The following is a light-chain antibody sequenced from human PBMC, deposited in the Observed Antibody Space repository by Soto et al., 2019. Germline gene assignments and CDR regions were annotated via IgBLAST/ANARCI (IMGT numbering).Light chain of an antibody. J-gene: IGKJ5*01. CDR1: QSVSSY. CDR3: QQRSSSIT. Sequence: EIVLTQSPATLSLSPGERATLSCRASQSVSSYLAWYQQKPDQAPRLLIYDASNRATGIPARFSGSGSGTDFTLTIIGLEPEDFVFYYCQQRSSSITFGQGTRLEIK. CDR2: DAS. V-gene: IGKV3-11*01.